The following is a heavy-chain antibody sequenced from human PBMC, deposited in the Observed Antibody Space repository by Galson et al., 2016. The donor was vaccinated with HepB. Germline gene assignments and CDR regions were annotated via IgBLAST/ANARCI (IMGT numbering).Heavy chain of an antibody. J-gene: IGHJ6*02. D-gene: IGHD1-26*01. V-gene: IGHV4-31*03. CDR1: GGSLSSGGYY. Sequence: TLSLTCTVSGGSLSSGGYYWSWIRQHPGKGLEWIGYIYYSGSTYYNPSLTGRVIMSVDTSKNQFSLKLSSVTAADTAVYYCARMDLLLGMDVWGQGTTVTVSS. CDR3: ARMDLLLGMDV. CDR2: IYYSGST.